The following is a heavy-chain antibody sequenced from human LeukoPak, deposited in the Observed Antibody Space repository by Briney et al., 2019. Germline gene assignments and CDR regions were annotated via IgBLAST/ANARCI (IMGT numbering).Heavy chain of an antibody. CDR2: IYHSGST. D-gene: IGHD5-18*01. Sequence: PSETLSLTCTVSGYSINSGYYWGWIRQPPGKGLEWIAIIYHSGSTYYNPSLKSRVTISVDTSKNQFSLNLSSVTAADTAVYYCARDVLGASYGYSYFDYWGQGTLVTVSS. CDR3: ARDVLGASYGYSYFDY. CDR1: GYSINSGYY. V-gene: IGHV4-38-2*02. J-gene: IGHJ4*02.